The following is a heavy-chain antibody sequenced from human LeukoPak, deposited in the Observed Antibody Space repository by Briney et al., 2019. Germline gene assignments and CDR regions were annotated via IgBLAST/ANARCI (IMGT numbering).Heavy chain of an antibody. CDR2: IYPGDSDT. D-gene: IGHD3-10*01. V-gene: IGHV5-51*01. J-gene: IGHJ4*02. CDR3: ARRATGHLFIDY. Sequence: GESLQISCKASGYSFTSYWIGWVRQLPGKGLEWMGIIYPGDSDTRYSPSFQGQVTISADKSISTAYLQWSSLRASDTAMYYCARRATGHLFIDYWGQGTLVTVSS. CDR1: GYSFTSYW.